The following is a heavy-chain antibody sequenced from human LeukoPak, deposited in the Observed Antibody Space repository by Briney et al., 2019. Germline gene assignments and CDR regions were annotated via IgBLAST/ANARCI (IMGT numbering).Heavy chain of an antibody. V-gene: IGHV5-10-1*01. CDR1: GYSFTSYW. Sequence: GESLKISCKGSGYSFTSYWISWVRQMPGKGLEWMGRIDPSDSYTNYSPSFQGHVTISADKSISTAYLQWSSLKASDTAMYYCARHQGYSSSWYVRLDNWFDPWGQGTLVTVSS. CDR3: ARHQGYSSSWYVRLDNWFDP. J-gene: IGHJ5*02. D-gene: IGHD6-13*01. CDR2: IDPSDSYT.